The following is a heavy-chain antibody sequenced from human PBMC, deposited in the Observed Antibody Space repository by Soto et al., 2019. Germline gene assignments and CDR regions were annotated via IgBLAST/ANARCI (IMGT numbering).Heavy chain of an antibody. D-gene: IGHD2-15*01. CDR1: GFTFSSYA. CDR3: ARVIVVVVAGPPSCYFDY. V-gene: IGHV3-23*01. Sequence: GGSLRLSCAASGFTFSSYAMSWVRQAPGKGLEWVSAISGSGGSTYYADSVKGRFTISRDNSKNTLYLQMNSLRAEDTAVYYCARVIVVVVAGPPSCYFDYWGQGTLVTVSS. CDR2: ISGSGGST. J-gene: IGHJ4*02.